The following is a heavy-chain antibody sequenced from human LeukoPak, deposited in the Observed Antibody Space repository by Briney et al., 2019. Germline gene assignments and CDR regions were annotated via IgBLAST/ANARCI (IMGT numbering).Heavy chain of an antibody. CDR2: ISSSSYI. D-gene: IGHD3-22*01. CDR3: ARDYDSSGYLIDY. Sequence: PGGSLRLSCAASGFTFSSYSMNWVRQAPGKGLEWVSSISSSSYIYYADSVKGRFTISRDNAKNSLYLQMNSLRAEDTAVYYCARDYDSSGYLIDYWGQGTLVTVSS. CDR1: GFTFSSYS. J-gene: IGHJ4*02. V-gene: IGHV3-21*01.